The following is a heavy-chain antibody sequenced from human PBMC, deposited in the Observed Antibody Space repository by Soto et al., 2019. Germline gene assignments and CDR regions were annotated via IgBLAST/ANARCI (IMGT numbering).Heavy chain of an antibody. CDR2: VYYTGST. Sequence: SETLSLTCSVSGDSIGRYYWSWIRQPPGKGLEWLGYVYYTGSTNYNPSLKSRVTMSVDTSKQEFSLKLSSVTAADTALYYCARGGQDFWSGPFDYWGRGTLVTVSS. CDR1: GDSIGRYY. CDR3: ARGGQDFWSGPFDY. D-gene: IGHD3-3*01. J-gene: IGHJ4*02. V-gene: IGHV4-59*12.